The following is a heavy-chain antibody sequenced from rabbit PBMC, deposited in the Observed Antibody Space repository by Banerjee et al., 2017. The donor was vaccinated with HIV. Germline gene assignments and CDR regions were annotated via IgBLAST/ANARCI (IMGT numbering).Heavy chain of an antibody. CDR3: ARDTSSSFSSYGMDL. V-gene: IGHV1S40*01. CDR2: IYGGSSDST. Sequence: QSLEESGGDLVKPGASLTLTCTASGFSFSSSYYMCWVRQAPGKGLECIACIYGGSSDSTWYASWAKGRFTTSKTSSTTVTLQMTSLTAADTATYFCARDTSSSFSSYGMDLWGPGTLVTVS. J-gene: IGHJ6*01. CDR1: GFSFSSSYY. D-gene: IGHD1-1*01.